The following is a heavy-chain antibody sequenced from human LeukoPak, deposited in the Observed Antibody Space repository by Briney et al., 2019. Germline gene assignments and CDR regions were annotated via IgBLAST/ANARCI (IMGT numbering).Heavy chain of an antibody. V-gene: IGHV4-34*01. CDR1: GGSFSGYY. Sequence: SETLSLTCAVYGGSFSGYYWSWIRQPLGKGLEWIGEINHSGSTNYNPSLKSRVTISVDTSKNQFSLKLSSVTAADTAVYFCARGRVSSSTWYSTYYNYFYMDVWGKGTTVTVSS. CDR2: INHSGST. J-gene: IGHJ6*03. CDR3: ARGRVSSSTWYSTYYNYFYMDV. D-gene: IGHD1-1*01.